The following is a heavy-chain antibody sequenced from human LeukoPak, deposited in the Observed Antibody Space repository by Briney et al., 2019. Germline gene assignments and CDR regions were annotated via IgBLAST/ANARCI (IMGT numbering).Heavy chain of an antibody. CDR3: ARGLTISGSYDWDAFDI. CDR2: INPNSGGT. V-gene: IGHV1-2*06. D-gene: IGHD1-26*01. Sequence: ASVKVSCKASGYTFTGYYMHWVRQAPGQGLERMGRINPNSGGTNYAQKFQGRVAMTRDTSISTAYMELSRLRSDDTAVYYCARGLTISGSYDWDAFDIWGQGTMVTVSS. J-gene: IGHJ3*02. CDR1: GYTFTGYY.